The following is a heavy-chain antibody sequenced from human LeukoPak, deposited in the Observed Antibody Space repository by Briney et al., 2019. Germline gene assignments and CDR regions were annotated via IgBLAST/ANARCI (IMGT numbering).Heavy chain of an antibody. CDR3: ARHMGGQHQQTDF. D-gene: IGHD2-2*01. J-gene: IGHJ4*02. Sequence: GESLKISCKGSGYSFSSYWIGWVRQMPGKGLEWMGFIYPGDSDTRYSPSFQGQVTISADKSISTAYLQWSSLKASDTAMYYCARHMGGQHQQTDFWGQGTLVTVSS. CDR2: IYPGDSDT. CDR1: GYSFSSYW. V-gene: IGHV5-51*01.